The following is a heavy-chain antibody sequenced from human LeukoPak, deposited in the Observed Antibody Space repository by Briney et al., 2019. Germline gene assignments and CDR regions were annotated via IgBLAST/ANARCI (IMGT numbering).Heavy chain of an antibody. CDR3: ARQGGYCSSTSCPFDY. CDR1: GGSISSSSYY. CDR2: IYYSGST. D-gene: IGHD2-2*01. V-gene: IGHV4-39*01. J-gene: IGHJ4*02. Sequence: SETLSLTCTVSGGSISSSSYYWGWIRQPPGKGLEWIGSIYYSGSTYYNPSLKSRVTISVDTSKNQFSLKLSSVNAADTAVYYCARQGGYCSSTSCPFDYWGQGTLVTVSS.